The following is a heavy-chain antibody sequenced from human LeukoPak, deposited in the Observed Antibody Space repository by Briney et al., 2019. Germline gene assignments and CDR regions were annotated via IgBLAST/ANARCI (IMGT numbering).Heavy chain of an antibody. CDR2: LHYSGTI. CDR1: GGSISSDY. J-gene: IGHJ4*02. Sequence: SETLSLTCTVSGGSISSDYWSWMRQPPGKGLEWIAFLHYSGTINYNPSLKSRVTISVDTSQNQFSLKLSSVTAADTAVYYCARDGYSGSDALWGQGTLVTVSS. CDR3: ARDGYSGSDAL. V-gene: IGHV4-59*01. D-gene: IGHD5-12*01.